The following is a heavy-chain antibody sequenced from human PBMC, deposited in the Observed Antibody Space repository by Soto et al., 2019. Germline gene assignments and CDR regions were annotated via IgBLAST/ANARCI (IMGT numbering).Heavy chain of an antibody. CDR1: GGSISSYY. D-gene: IGHD4-17*01. CDR2: IYYSGST. V-gene: IGHV4-59*08. Sequence: SETQSVTCTVSGGSISSYYWSWIRQPPGKGLEWIGYIYYSGSTNYNPSLKSRVTISVDTSKNQLSLKLSSVTAADTAVYYCARRYGYYFDYWGQGTLVTVSS. J-gene: IGHJ4*02. CDR3: ARRYGYYFDY.